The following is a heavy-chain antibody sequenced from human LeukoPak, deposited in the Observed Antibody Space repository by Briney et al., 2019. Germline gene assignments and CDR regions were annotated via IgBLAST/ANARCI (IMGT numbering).Heavy chain of an antibody. V-gene: IGHV3-7*04. Sequence: GRSLRLSCAASGFTFSSYWMSWVRQAPGKGLEWVANIKQDGSEKYYVDSVKGRFTISRDNAKNSLYLQMNSLRAEDTAVYYCARDVTQSRIMVRGVIRRPSYYFDYWGQGTLVTVSS. CDR3: ARDVTQSRIMVRGVIRRPSYYFDY. J-gene: IGHJ4*02. D-gene: IGHD3-10*01. CDR2: IKQDGSEK. CDR1: GFTFSSYW.